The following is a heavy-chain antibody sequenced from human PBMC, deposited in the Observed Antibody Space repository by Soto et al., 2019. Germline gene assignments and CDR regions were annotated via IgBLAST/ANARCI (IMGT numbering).Heavy chain of an antibody. D-gene: IGHD2-21*02. CDR3: ARDQGVVVTADNWFDP. Sequence: SDTLSLTCAVSGVSIINNSWTWIRQPAGKGLEWIGRVYSSGSTNYNPSLKSRITMSLDTSKNQFSLKLNSATATDTAVYFCARDQGVVVTADNWFDPWGQGILVTVSS. CDR2: VYSSGST. CDR1: GVSIINNS. J-gene: IGHJ5*02. V-gene: IGHV4-4*07.